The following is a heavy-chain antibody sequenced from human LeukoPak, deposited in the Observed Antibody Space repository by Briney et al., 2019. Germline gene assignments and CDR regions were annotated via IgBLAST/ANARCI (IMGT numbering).Heavy chain of an antibody. D-gene: IGHD2-15*01. CDR1: GFTVSSNY. Sequence: PGGSLRLSRAASGFTVSSNYMSWVRQAPGKGLEWVSVIYSGGSTYYADSVKGRFTISRDNSKNTLYLQMNSLRAEDTAVYYCARESLGYCSGGSCYSYFDYWGQGTLVTASS. V-gene: IGHV3-53*01. CDR3: ARESLGYCSGGSCYSYFDY. J-gene: IGHJ4*02. CDR2: IYSGGST.